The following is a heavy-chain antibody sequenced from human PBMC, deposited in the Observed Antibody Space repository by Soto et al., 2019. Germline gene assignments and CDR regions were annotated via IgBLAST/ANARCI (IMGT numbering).Heavy chain of an antibody. Sequence: LRLSCAASGFTFSNYAMSWVRQAPGKGLECISAISGRGVSTNYADSVKGRFTISRDNSKNTLYLQMNRLRAEDAAVYYCAKGQSDYLKWGQGTLVTVSS. CDR1: GFTFSNYA. CDR3: AKGQSDYLK. CDR2: ISGRGVST. J-gene: IGHJ4*02. V-gene: IGHV3-23*01. D-gene: IGHD4-17*01.